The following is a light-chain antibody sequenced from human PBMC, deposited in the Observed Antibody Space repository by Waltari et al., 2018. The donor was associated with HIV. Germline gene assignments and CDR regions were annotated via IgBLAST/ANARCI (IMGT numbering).Light chain of an antibody. V-gene: IGLV3-21*04. J-gene: IGLJ2*01. CDR1: NNGVNS. CDR2: DAA. CDR3: QVWDSSSDHRI. Sequence: SYVLPQPPPASGAPGKTAGITWEGQNNGVNSLTWYQLKPGQAPVLVIYDAADRPSGIPERFSGSSSGNTATLTINRVEAGDEADYYCQVWDSSSDHRIFGGGTKLTVL.